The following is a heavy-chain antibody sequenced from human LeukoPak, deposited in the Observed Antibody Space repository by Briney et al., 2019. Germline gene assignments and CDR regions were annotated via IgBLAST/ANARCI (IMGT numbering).Heavy chain of an antibody. CDR1: GYTFTSYY. V-gene: IGHV1-46*01. CDR2: INPSGGST. CDR3: ARDTDTSGWSGALDI. J-gene: IGHJ3*02. Sequence: ASVKVSCKASGYTFTSYYMHWVRQAPGQGLEWMGIINPSGGSTKYAQKFQGRVTMTRDTSTSTVHMELSSLRSEDTAVYYCARDTDTSGWSGALDIWGQGTMVTVSS. D-gene: IGHD6-19*01.